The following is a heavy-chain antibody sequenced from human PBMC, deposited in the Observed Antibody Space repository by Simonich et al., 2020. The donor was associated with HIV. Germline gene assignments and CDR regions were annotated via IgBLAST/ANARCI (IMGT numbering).Heavy chain of an antibody. CDR2: ISHRGST. J-gene: IGHJ4*02. V-gene: IGHV4-34*01. CDR1: GGSFSGYY. CDR3: ARRTTAYFSFWGGFYFDY. Sequence: QVQLQQWGAGLLKPSETLSLTCAVYGGSFSGYYWSWIRRSPGKGLEWIGEISHRGSTNYSPSLKSRVTISVDTSKNQFSLKLNSVTAADTTVYYCARRTTAYFSFWGGFYFDYWGQGTLVTVSS. D-gene: IGHD3-3*01.